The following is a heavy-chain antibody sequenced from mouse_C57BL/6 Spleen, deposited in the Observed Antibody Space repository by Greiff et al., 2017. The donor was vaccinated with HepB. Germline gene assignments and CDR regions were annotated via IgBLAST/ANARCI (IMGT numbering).Heavy chain of an antibody. CDR3: AAATTVVGYFDV. J-gene: IGHJ1*03. CDR2: ISSGSSTI. D-gene: IGHD1-1*01. CDR1: GFTFSDYG. V-gene: IGHV5-17*01. Sequence: EVQVVESGGGLVKPGGSLKLSCAASGFTFSDYGMHWVRQAPEKGLEWVAYISSGSSTIYYADTVKGRFTISRDNAENTLFLQMTSLRSEDTAVYYCAAATTVVGYFDVWGTGTTVTVSS.